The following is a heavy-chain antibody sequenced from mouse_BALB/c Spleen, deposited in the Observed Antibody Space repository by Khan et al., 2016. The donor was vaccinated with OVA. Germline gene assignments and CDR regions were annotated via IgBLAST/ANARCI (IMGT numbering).Heavy chain of an antibody. Sequence: EVQLQESGPGLVKPSQSLSLTCTVTGYSITSDCAWNWIRQFPGNKLEWMGYISYSGYTSYNPSLKSRISITRDTSKNQFFLQLNSVTTEDTATYYCARNNYYGYYFDYWGQGTTLTVSS. J-gene: IGHJ2*01. CDR3: ARNNYYGYYFDY. D-gene: IGHD1-1*01. CDR2: ISYSGYT. CDR1: GYSITSDCA. V-gene: IGHV3-2*02.